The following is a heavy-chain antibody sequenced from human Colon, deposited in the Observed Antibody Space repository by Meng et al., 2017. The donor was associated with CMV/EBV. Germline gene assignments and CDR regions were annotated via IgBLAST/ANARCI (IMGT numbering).Heavy chain of an antibody. CDR1: GFSLSSYA. V-gene: IGHV3-23*03. CDR3: GKQLAAAGLCIDY. CDR2: IYSGGSTT. D-gene: IGHD6-13*01. Sequence: GGSLRPSCAASGFSLSSYAMSWVRQAPGKGLEWVSVIYSGGSTTSYADSVKGRFTISRDNSRNMVYLQMNSLRAEDTDVYYCGKQLAAAGLCIDYWGQGTLVTVSS. J-gene: IGHJ4*02.